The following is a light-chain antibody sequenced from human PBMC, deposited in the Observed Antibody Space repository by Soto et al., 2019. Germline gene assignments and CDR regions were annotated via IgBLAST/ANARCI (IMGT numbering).Light chain of an antibody. CDR1: SSDVGAYNY. J-gene: IGLJ1*01. V-gene: IGLV2-14*01. CDR3: SSYTSSSSRL. CDR2: EVT. Sequence: QSALTQPASVSGSPGQSITISCTGTSSDVGAYNYVSWYQHHPGKAPKLMIYEVTNRPSGVSDRFSGSKSGNTASLTISGLQAEDEADYYCSSYTSSSSRLFGTGTKVTV.